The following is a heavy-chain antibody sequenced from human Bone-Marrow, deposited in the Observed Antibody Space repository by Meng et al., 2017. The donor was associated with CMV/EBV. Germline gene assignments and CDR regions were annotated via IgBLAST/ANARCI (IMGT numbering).Heavy chain of an antibody. D-gene: IGHD6-6*01. CDR3: ARGSDYYYYGMDV. CDR1: GFTFSSYA. Sequence: GEFQKISSAASGFTFSSYARSWVRQAPGKGLEWVSAISGSGGSTYYADSVKGRFTISRDNSKNTLYLQMNSLRAEDTAVYYCARGSDYYYYGMDVWGQGTTVTVSS. V-gene: IGHV3-23*01. J-gene: IGHJ6*02. CDR2: ISGSGGST.